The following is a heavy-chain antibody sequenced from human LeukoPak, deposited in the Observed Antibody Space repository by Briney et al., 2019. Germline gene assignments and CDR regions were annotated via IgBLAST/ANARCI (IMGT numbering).Heavy chain of an antibody. J-gene: IGHJ3*02. D-gene: IGHD4-17*01. V-gene: IGHV3-23*01. CDR3: AKPSYGDPLDAFDI. Sequence: GGSLRLSCVAPGFSFGSYSINWVRQAPGKGLEWVSTISDRSDKTYYADSVRGRFTISRDNSKNTLFLQMNSLRAEDTAVYYCAKPSYGDPLDAFDIWGQGTMVTVSS. CDR2: ISDRSDKT. CDR1: GFSFGSYS.